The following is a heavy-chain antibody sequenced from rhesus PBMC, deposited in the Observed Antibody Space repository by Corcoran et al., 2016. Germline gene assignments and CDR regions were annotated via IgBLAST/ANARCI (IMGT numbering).Heavy chain of an antibody. CDR1: GGSISSSNW. D-gene: IGHD3-3*01. V-gene: IGHV4-93*01. J-gene: IGHJ3*01. Sequence: QVQLQESGPAVVKPSETLSLTCAVSGGSISSSNWWSWIRQSPGKGLEWIGGIYGSGGSTEYNPSLKSRVTISIDTSKNQFSLKLSYVTAADTAVYYCARDRYYNIWTGFDAFDFWGQGLRVTVS. CDR3: ARDRYYNIWTGFDAFDF. CDR2: IYGSGGST.